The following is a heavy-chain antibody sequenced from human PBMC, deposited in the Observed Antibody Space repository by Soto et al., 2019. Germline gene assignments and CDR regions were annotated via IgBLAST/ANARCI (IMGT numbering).Heavy chain of an antibody. CDR1: GYSFTDYH. CDR3: ARGDSTDCSNGVCSFFYNHDMDV. J-gene: IGHJ6*02. CDR2: INPKSGGT. V-gene: IGHV1-2*04. D-gene: IGHD2-8*01. Sequence: GASVKVSCKASGYSFTDYHIHWVRQAPGQGLEWLGRINPKSGGTSTAQKFQGWVTMTTDTSISTASMELTRLTSDDTAIYYCARGDSTDCSNGVCSFFYNHDMDVWCQGTTVTVSS.